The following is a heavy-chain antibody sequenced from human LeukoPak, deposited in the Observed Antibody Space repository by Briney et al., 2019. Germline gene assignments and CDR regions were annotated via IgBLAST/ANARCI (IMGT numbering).Heavy chain of an antibody. CDR2: ISSSGSTI. CDR3: ARDPSFDILTGYDY. V-gene: IGHV3-11*04. D-gene: IGHD3-9*01. Sequence: XXAAXGFTFSDYYMXWIRQAPGKGVEXVSYISSSGSTIYYADSVKGRFTISRDNAKNSLYLQMNSLRAEDTAVYYCARDPSFDILTGYDYWGQGTLVTVSS. CDR1: GFTFSDYY. J-gene: IGHJ4*01.